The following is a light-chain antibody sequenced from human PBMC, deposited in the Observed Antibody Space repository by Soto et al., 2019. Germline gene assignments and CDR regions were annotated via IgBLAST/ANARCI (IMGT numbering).Light chain of an antibody. J-gene: IGLJ1*01. V-gene: IGLV2-14*01. CDR3: CSYASSSNV. CDR2: DVN. CDR1: SSDIGAYNY. Sequence: LTQPASMSRSPGQSVTISCAGTSSDIGAYNYVSWYQHHPGKAPKLIIYDVNRRPSGVSHRFSASKFGNSASLTISGLQAEDEADSYCCSYASSSNVFRTGTKVTVL.